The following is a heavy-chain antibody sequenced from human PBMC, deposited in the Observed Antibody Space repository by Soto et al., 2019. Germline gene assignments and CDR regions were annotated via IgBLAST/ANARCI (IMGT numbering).Heavy chain of an antibody. V-gene: IGHV4-59*08. CDR3: ARLEPGYCSGGICFNYYFDY. D-gene: IGHD2-15*01. Sequence: QVQLQESGPGLVKPSETLSLTCTVSGGSISNYYWSWIRQPPGKGLECIGYIYYIGSTHYNPSLQSRITISIDTSNSQFSLKLNSVTTADTAVYYCARLEPGYCSGGICFNYYFDYWGLGTLVTVSS. J-gene: IGHJ4*02. CDR2: IYYIGST. CDR1: GGSISNYY.